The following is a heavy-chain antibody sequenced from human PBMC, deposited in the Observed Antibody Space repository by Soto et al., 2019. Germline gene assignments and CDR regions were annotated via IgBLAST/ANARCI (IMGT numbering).Heavy chain of an antibody. CDR2: INHSGST. CDR3: ARRKDIVVVPAARRKYNWFDP. Sequence: QVQLQQWGAGLLKPSETLSLTCAVYGGSFSGYYWSWIRQPPGKGLEWIGEINHSGSTNYNPSLKSRVTISVDTSKNQFSLKLSSVTAADTAVYYCARRKDIVVVPAARRKYNWFDPWGQGTLVTVSS. J-gene: IGHJ5*02. D-gene: IGHD2-2*01. V-gene: IGHV4-34*01. CDR1: GGSFSGYY.